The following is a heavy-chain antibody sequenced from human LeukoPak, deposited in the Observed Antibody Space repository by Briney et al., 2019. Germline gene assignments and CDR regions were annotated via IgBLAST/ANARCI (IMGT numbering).Heavy chain of an antibody. CDR1: GYTFTTYG. J-gene: IGHJ5*02. V-gene: IGHV1-18*01. CDR3: ARIYYDSSGYYGSSWFDP. Sequence: ASVKVSCKASGYTFTTYGISWVRLAPGQGLEWMGWISTYNGNTNYAQKFQGRVTMTRNTSISTAYMELSSLRSEDTAVYYCARIYYDSSGYYGSSWFDPWGQGTLVTVSS. CDR2: ISTYNGNT. D-gene: IGHD3-22*01.